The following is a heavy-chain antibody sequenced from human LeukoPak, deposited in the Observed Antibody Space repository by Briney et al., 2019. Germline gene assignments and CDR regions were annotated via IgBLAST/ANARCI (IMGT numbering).Heavy chain of an antibody. V-gene: IGHV1-2*02. Sequence: ASVKVSCKASGYTFTGYYMHWVRQAPGQGLEWMGWINPNSGGTNYAQKFQGRVTMTRDTSISTAYMELSRLRSDDTAVYYCARDRYSGSYYGYYYYGMDVWGQGTTVTVSS. D-gene: IGHD1-26*01. CDR3: ARDRYSGSYYGYYYYGMDV. CDR1: GYTFTGYY. J-gene: IGHJ6*02. CDR2: INPNSGGT.